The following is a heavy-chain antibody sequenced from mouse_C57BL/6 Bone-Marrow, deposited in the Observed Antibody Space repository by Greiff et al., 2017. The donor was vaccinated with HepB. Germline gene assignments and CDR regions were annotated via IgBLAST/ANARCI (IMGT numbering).Heavy chain of an antibody. J-gene: IGHJ2*01. Sequence: EVQLQQSGPELVKPGASVKMSCKASGYTFTDYNMHWVKQSHGKSLEWIGYINPNNGGTSYNQKFKGKATMTVNKSSSTAYMELRSLTAEDSAVYYCARRGLLWSLDYWGQGTTLTVSS. D-gene: IGHD2-1*01. V-gene: IGHV1-22*01. CDR1: GYTFTDYN. CDR2: INPNNGGT. CDR3: ARRGLLWSLDY.